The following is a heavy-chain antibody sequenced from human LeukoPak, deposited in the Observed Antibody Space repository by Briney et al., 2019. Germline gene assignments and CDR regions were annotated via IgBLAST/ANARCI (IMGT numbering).Heavy chain of an antibody. V-gene: IGHV3-66*02. D-gene: IGHD6-19*01. J-gene: IGHJ4*02. Sequence: PGGSLRLSCAASGFTVTSNYMSWVRQAPGKGLEWVSVIYSGGVTYYADSVKGRFTISRDNRKNTLFLQMNSLGAEDTAVYYCAREFSGSDGFFDCWGQGTLVTVSS. CDR2: IYSGGVT. CDR3: AREFSGSDGFFDC. CDR1: GFTVTSNY.